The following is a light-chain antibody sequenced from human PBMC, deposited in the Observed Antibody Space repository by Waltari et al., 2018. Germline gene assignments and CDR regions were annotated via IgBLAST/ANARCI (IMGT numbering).Light chain of an antibody. CDR2: QDT. Sequence: SYEVTQPPSVSVSPGQTATITCSGERLEDKYTSWYQQKPGQSPVLVIYQDTTRPSGIPERFSGSNSGNSATLTISGTQAMDEADYYCQAWDSSTEVFGGGTRLTVL. V-gene: IGLV3-1*01. CDR1: RLEDKY. J-gene: IGLJ2*01. CDR3: QAWDSSTEV.